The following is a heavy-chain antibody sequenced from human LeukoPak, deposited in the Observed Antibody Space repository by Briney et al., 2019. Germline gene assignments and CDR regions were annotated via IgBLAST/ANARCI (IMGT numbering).Heavy chain of an antibody. CDR1: GFTLSNYW. CDR3: AREIVYFDKSYFDY. J-gene: IGHJ4*02. D-gene: IGHD3-22*01. Sequence: PRGSLRLSCVASGFTLSNYWMSWVRQAPGKGLEWVANIKQDGSEKYYVDSVEGRFTISRDNAKNSLDLQMNSLRAEDSAVYYCAREIVYFDKSYFDYRGQGSLVTVSS. CDR2: IKQDGSEK. V-gene: IGHV3-7*01.